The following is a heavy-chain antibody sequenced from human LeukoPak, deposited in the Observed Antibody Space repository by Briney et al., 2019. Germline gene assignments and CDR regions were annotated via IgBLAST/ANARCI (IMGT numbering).Heavy chain of an antibody. J-gene: IGHJ6*02. Sequence: GRSLRLSCAASGFTFSSYGMNWVRQAPGKGLEWVAVIWYDGSNKYYADSVKGRFTISRDNSKNTLYMQMNSLRAEGTAVYYCARQYYGLDVWGQGTTVTVSS. CDR1: GFTFSSYG. CDR2: IWYDGSNK. CDR3: ARQYYGLDV. D-gene: IGHD4-11*01. V-gene: IGHV3-33*01.